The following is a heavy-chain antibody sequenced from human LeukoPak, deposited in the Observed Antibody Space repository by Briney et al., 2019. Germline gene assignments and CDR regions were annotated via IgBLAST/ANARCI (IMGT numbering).Heavy chain of an antibody. V-gene: IGHV3-23*01. CDR2: ISGSGGST. CDR3: ANLDYYDYVWGSYRDAFDI. CDR1: GFTFSSYA. Sequence: GGSLRLSCAASGFTFSSYAMSWVRQAPGKGLEWVSAISGSGGSTYYADSVKGRFTISRDNSKNTLYLQKNSLRAEDTAVYYCANLDYYDYVWGSYRDAFDIWGQGTMATVSS. D-gene: IGHD3-16*02. J-gene: IGHJ3*02.